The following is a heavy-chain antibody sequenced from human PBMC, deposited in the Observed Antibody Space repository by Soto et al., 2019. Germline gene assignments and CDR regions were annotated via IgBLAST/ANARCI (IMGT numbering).Heavy chain of an antibody. V-gene: IGHV3-30*18. CDR1: GFTFSSYG. CDR3: AKDMRVVPAAMPDSGSYYYGMDV. Sequence: QVQLVESGGGVVQPGRSLRLSCAASGFTFSSYGMHWVRQAPGKGLEWVAVISYDGSNKYYADSVKGRFTISRDNSKNTLYLQMNSLRAEDPAVYYCAKDMRVVPAAMPDSGSYYYGMDVWGQGTTVTVSS. J-gene: IGHJ6*02. D-gene: IGHD2-2*01. CDR2: ISYDGSNK.